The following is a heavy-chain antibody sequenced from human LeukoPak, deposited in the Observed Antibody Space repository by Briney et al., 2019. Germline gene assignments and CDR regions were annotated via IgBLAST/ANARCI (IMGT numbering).Heavy chain of an antibody. Sequence: PGGSLRLSCAASGFTFSSYDMTWVRQAPGRGLEWVSGINWNGGSTGYADSVKGRFTISRDNAKNSLYLQMNSLRAEDTALYYCARDRGVDTAMVNWFDPWGQGTLVTVSS. CDR1: GFTFSSYD. D-gene: IGHD5-18*01. J-gene: IGHJ5*02. V-gene: IGHV3-20*04. CDR3: ARDRGVDTAMVNWFDP. CDR2: INWNGGST.